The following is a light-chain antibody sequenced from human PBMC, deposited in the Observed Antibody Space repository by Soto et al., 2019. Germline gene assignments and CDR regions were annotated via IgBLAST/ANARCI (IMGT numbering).Light chain of an antibody. Sequence: EIVLTQSPGTLSLSPGERATLSCRASQSVSSSYFAWYQQKPGQAPRLLIYGASSRATGIPDRFSGSGSGTDFTLTISRLEPEDSAVYYCQQYGSSPRTFGQGTKVDIK. CDR2: GAS. J-gene: IGKJ1*01. CDR3: QQYGSSPRT. V-gene: IGKV3-20*01. CDR1: QSVSSSY.